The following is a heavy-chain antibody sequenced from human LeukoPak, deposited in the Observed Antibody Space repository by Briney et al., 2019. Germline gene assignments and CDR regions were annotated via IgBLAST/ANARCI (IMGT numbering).Heavy chain of an antibody. V-gene: IGHV3-23*01. CDR3: AKVGDYAYYYYMDV. J-gene: IGHJ6*03. CDR2: ISGSGGST. CDR1: GSTFSSYG. Sequence: GGSLRLSCAASGSTFSSYGMSWVRQAPGKGLEWVSAISGSGGSTYYADSVKGRFTISRDNSKNTLYLQMNSLRAEDTAVYYCAKVGDYAYYYYMDVWGKGTTVTVSS. D-gene: IGHD3-16*01.